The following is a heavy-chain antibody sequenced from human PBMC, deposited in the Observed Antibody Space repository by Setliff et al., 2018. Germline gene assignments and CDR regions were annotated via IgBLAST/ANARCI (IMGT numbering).Heavy chain of an antibody. V-gene: IGHV1-69*05. J-gene: IGHJ6*03. CDR1: GYTFSNIG. CDR3: AREKVVVVSATSYHYYMDV. D-gene: IGHD2-15*01. CDR2: IIPLFGTT. Sequence: GASVKVSCKASGYTFSNIGISWVRQAPGQGLEWMGGIIPLFGTTNYAQEFQGRVTITTDESTNTAYMELSSLRSEDTATYYCAREKVVVVSATSYHYYMDVWGKGTTVTVSS.